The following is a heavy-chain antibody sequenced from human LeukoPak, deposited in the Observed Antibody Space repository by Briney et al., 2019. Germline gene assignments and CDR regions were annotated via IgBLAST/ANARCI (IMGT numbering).Heavy chain of an antibody. CDR2: IKQDGSEK. Sequence: GGSLRLSCAASAFSFSRYWMSWVRQAPGKGLEWVAHIKQDGSEKYYVDSVKGRFTISRDNAKNSLYLQMNSLRAEDTAVYYCATGGFLEWLLLVYWGQGTLVTVSS. V-gene: IGHV3-7*01. CDR1: AFSFSRYW. CDR3: ATGGFLEWLLLVY. D-gene: IGHD3-3*01. J-gene: IGHJ4*02.